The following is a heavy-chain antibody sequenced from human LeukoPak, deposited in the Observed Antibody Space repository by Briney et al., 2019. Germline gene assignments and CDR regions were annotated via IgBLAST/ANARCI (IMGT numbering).Heavy chain of an antibody. D-gene: IGHD3-10*01. CDR3: ARSVYYYGSGSYPFDY. V-gene: IGHV1-69*13. Sequence: SVKVSCKASGGTFSSYAISWVRQAPGQGLEWMGGIIPIFSTANYAQKFQGRVTITADESTSTAYMELSSLRSEDTAVYYCARSVYYYGSGSYPFDYWGQGTLVTVSS. CDR1: GGTFSSYA. CDR2: IIPIFSTA. J-gene: IGHJ4*02.